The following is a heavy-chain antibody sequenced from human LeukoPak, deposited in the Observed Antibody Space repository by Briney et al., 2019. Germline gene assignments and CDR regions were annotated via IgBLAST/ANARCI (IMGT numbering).Heavy chain of an antibody. CDR3: ARELAVGAITEYFQD. D-gene: IGHD1-26*01. V-gene: IGHV3-53*01. CDR1: GFSVSSNY. Sequence: PGGSLRLSCVASGFSVSSNYMAWVRQAPGKGLEWVSVLYIGGNTYYGDFVKGRFTTSRDNSRNTLYLQMNSLRVDDTAVYYCARELAVGAITEYFQDWGQGTLVTVSS. CDR2: LYIGGNT. J-gene: IGHJ1*01.